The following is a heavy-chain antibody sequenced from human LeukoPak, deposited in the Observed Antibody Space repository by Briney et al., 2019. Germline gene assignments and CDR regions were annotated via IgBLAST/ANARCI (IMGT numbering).Heavy chain of an antibody. V-gene: IGHV1-18*01. CDR3: ARDEPIVLVPAFDY. J-gene: IGHJ4*02. D-gene: IGHD2-2*01. CDR2: ISAYNGHT. CDR1: GYTFISNG. Sequence: EASVKVSCKASGYTFISNGISWVRQAPGQGLEWMGWISAYNGHTNYTQKLQGRVTMTIDTSTSTAYMELRSLRSDDTAVYCCARDEPIVLVPAFDYWGQGTLVTVSS.